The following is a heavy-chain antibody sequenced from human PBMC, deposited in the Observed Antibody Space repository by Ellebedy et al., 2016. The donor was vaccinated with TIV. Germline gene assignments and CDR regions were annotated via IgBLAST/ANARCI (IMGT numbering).Heavy chain of an antibody. Sequence: GESLKISCAASGFTFSNYAMSWVRQAPGKGLEWVSYISGSASVTAYADSVKGRFTISRDNARTSLYLQMNSLRVDDTAMYYCARSYGARTSGPWGQGTLVTVSS. CDR3: ARSYGARTSGP. J-gene: IGHJ5*02. V-gene: IGHV3-48*04. D-gene: IGHD3-16*01. CDR1: GFTFSNYA. CDR2: ISGSASVT.